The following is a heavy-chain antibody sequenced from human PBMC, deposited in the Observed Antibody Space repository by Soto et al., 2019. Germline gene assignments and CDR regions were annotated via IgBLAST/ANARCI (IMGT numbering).Heavy chain of an antibody. V-gene: IGHV3-33*01. CDR2: IWYDGSNK. CDR1: GFTFSSYG. J-gene: IGHJ4*02. Sequence: QVQLVESGGGVVQPGRSLRLSCAASGFTFSSYGMHWVRQAPGKGLEWVAVIWYDGSNKYYADSVKGRFTISRDNSKNTLYLQMNSLRAEDTAVYYCARASRQLVYFDYWGLGTLVTVSS. D-gene: IGHD6-13*01. CDR3: ARASRQLVYFDY.